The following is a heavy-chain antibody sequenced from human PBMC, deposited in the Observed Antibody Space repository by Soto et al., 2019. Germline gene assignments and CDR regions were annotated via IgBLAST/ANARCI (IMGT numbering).Heavy chain of an antibody. CDR2: IYYSGST. CDR3: ASRGRDGDYVPFDP. CDR1: GGSISSSSYY. V-gene: IGHV4-39*01. Sequence: PSETLSLTCTVSGGSISSSSYYWGWIRQPPGKGLEWIGSIYYSGSTYYNPSLKSRVTISVDTSKNQFSLKLSSVTAADTAVYYCASRGRDGDYVPFDPWGQGTLVTVS. J-gene: IGHJ5*02. D-gene: IGHD4-17*01.